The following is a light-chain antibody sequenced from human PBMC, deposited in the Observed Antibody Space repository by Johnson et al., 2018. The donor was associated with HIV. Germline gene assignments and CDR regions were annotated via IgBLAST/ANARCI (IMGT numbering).Light chain of an antibody. CDR3: GTWDNSLNAV. Sequence: QSVLTQPPSVSAAPGQKVTISCSGSSSNIGNNYVSWYQQLPGTAPKLLIYDNNKRPSGIPDRFSGSKSGASATLDITGLQTGDEADYYCGTWDNSLNAVFGTGTKVTVL. CDR1: SSNIGNNY. CDR2: DNN. V-gene: IGLV1-51*01. J-gene: IGLJ1*01.